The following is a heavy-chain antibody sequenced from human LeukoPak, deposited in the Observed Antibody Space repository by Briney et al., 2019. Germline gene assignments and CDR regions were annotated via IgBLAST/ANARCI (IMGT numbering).Heavy chain of an antibody. CDR2: IKQDGSEK. V-gene: IGHV3-7*01. CDR3: ARHRSGGSQDDAFDI. CDR1: GFTFSSYG. J-gene: IGHJ3*02. Sequence: PGGTLRLSCEASGFTFSSYGMSWVRQAPGKGLEWVADIKQDGSEKYYVDSVKGRFTISRQNAKNSLFLQMNSLRAEDTAVYYCARHRSGGSQDDAFDIWGQGTMVTVSS. D-gene: IGHD2-15*01.